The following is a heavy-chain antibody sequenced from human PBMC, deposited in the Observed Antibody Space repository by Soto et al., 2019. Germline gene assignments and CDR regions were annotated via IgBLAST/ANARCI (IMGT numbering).Heavy chain of an antibody. Sequence: ASVKVSCKASGYTFTSYYMHWARQAPGQGLEWMGIINPSGGSTSYAQKFQGRVTMTRDTSTSTVYMELSSPRSEDTAVYYCARSIVVVTALDYWGQGTLVTVSS. J-gene: IGHJ4*02. CDR2: INPSGGST. CDR3: ARSIVVVTALDY. V-gene: IGHV1-46*01. CDR1: GYTFTSYY. D-gene: IGHD2-21*02.